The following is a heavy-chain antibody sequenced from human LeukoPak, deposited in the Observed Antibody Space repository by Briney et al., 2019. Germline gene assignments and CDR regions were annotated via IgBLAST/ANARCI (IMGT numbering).Heavy chain of an antibody. CDR3: ARDIGRGDSSGSDY. J-gene: IGHJ4*02. V-gene: IGHV3-7*01. CDR1: GFTFSSYW. D-gene: IGHD3-22*01. CDR2: IKQDGSEK. Sequence: GGSLRLSCAASGFTFSSYWMSWVRQAPGKGLEWVANIKQDGSEKYYVDSVKGRFTISRDNAKNSLYLQMNSLRAEDTAVYYCARDIGRGDSSGSDYWGQGTLVTVSS.